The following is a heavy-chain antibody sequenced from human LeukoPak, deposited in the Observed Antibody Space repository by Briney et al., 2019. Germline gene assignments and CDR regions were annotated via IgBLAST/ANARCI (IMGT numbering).Heavy chain of an antibody. CDR1: GLTFNNYW. D-gene: IGHD3-22*01. J-gene: IGHJ5*02. CDR2: IKQDGSEK. Sequence: GGSLRLSCAASGLTFNNYWMNWVRQAPGKGLEWVANIKQDGSEKKYVDSVKGRFTISRDNAKKSLYLQMNSLRAKDTALYYCARDYYDSSGSSWFDPWGQGTLVTVSS. V-gene: IGHV3-7*01. CDR3: ARDYYDSSGSSWFDP.